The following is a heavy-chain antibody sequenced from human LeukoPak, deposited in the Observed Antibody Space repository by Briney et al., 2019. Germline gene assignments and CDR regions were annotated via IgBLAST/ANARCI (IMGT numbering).Heavy chain of an antibody. V-gene: IGHV4-59*01. CDR1: GGSISSYY. D-gene: IGHD3-22*01. J-gene: IGHJ5*02. CDR3: ARQPDNYDSSGYSLYNWFDP. Sequence: SETLSLTCTVSGGSISSYYWSWIRQPPGKGLEWIGYIYYSGSTNYNPSLKSRVTISVDTSKNQFSLKLSSVTAADTAVYYCARQPDNYDSSGYSLYNWFDPWGQGTLVTVSS. CDR2: IYYSGST.